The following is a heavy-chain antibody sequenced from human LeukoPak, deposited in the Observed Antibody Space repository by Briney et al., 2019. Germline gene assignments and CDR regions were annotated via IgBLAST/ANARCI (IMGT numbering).Heavy chain of an antibody. D-gene: IGHD2-2*01. Sequence: SSEKVSCKASGYTFTGYYIHWVRQAPGQGLEWMGRINPNSGGTNYAQKFQGRVTMTRDTSISTAYMELSRLRSDDTAVYYCARLRYCSSTSCYAELYYFDYWGQGTPVTVSS. CDR1: GYTFTGYY. V-gene: IGHV1-2*06. J-gene: IGHJ4*02. CDR2: INPNSGGT. CDR3: ARLRYCSSTSCYAELYYFDY.